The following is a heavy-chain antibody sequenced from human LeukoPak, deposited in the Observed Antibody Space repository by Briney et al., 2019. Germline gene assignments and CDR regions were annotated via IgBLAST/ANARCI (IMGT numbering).Heavy chain of an antibody. Sequence: PGGSLRLSCAASGFSFSDTWMNWVRQAPGKGPEWVGLIKRKTDDGTTDYAAPEKGRFTISRDDSKNTLYLQMNSLKTEDTAVYYCTTQSGAWNFDYWGQGTLVTVSS. J-gene: IGHJ4*02. D-gene: IGHD1-1*01. CDR3: TTQSGAWNFDY. CDR1: GFSFSDTW. V-gene: IGHV3-15*07. CDR2: IKRKTDDGTT.